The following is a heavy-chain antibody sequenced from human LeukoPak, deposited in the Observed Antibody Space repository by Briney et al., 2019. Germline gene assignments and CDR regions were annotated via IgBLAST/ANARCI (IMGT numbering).Heavy chain of an antibody. V-gene: IGHV4-59*01. CDR2: IYYSGST. CDR3: ARGGGYDDAFDI. D-gene: IGHD5-12*01. Sequence: PSETLSLTCTVSGGSISSYYWRWIRQPPGKGLEWIGYIYYSGSTNYNPSLKSRVTISVDTSKNQFSLKLSSVTAADTAVYYCARGGGYDDAFDIWGQGTMVTVSS. J-gene: IGHJ3*02. CDR1: GGSISSYY.